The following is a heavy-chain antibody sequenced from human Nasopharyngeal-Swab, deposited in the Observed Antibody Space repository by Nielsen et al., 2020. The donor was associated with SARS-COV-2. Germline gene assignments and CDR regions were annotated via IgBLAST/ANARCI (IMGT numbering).Heavy chain of an antibody. CDR3: ASKVETLHAFDV. J-gene: IGHJ3*01. V-gene: IGHV3-30*04. Sequence: GESLKISCAASGFTVREFSMHWVRQAPGKGLEWVAVISKDGSSQYYADFVKGRFTISRDNPKKTLSLQMNSLRLEDTAVYFCASKVETLHAFDVWGQGTMVTVSS. CDR1: GFTVREFS. CDR2: ISKDGSSQ. D-gene: IGHD2-21*02.